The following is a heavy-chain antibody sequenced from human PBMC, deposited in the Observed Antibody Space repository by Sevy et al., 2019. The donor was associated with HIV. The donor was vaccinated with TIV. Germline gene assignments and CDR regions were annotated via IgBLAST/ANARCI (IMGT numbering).Heavy chain of an antibody. CDR1: GFTFADYG. D-gene: IGHD3-9*01. CDR3: SRNGEDYYVILTGQFHFDY. Sequence: GGSLRLSCTASGFTFADYGMGWFRQAPGKGLEWVGFIRGEAHGGTTEYAASVNGRFTIASDDSKSIAYLQMNSLKNEETAVYFCSRNGEDYYVILTGQFHFDYWGQGALVTVSS. CDR2: IRGEAHGGTT. J-gene: IGHJ4*02. V-gene: IGHV3-49*03.